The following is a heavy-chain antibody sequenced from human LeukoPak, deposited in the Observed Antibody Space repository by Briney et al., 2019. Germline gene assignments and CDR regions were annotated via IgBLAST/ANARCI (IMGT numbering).Heavy chain of an antibody. D-gene: IGHD5-18*01. CDR3: ARIVDTAMVYYYYYMDV. Sequence: SETLSLTCAVSGGSISSYYWSWIRQPPGKGLEGIGYIYYSGSTNYNPSLKSRVTISVDTSKNQFSLKLSSVTAADTAVYYCARIVDTAMVYYYYYMDVWGKGTTVTVSS. CDR1: GGSISSYY. J-gene: IGHJ6*03. V-gene: IGHV4-59*01. CDR2: IYYSGST.